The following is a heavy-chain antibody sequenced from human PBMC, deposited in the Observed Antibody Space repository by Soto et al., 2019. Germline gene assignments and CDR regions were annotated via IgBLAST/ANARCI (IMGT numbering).Heavy chain of an antibody. D-gene: IGHD3-16*01. V-gene: IGHV3-33*01. CDR2: IWYDGSYQ. CDR1: GFTFSDFG. J-gene: IGHJ5*02. CDR3: ARDRVITYGGKIAGDH. Sequence: RLSCKASGFTFSDFGMHWVRQAPGKGLEWVSAIWYDGSYQYYADPVRGRFTTSRDNSNNTLFLQMNSLRVEDTAVYYCARDRVITYGGKIAGDHWCQRARVSVSS.